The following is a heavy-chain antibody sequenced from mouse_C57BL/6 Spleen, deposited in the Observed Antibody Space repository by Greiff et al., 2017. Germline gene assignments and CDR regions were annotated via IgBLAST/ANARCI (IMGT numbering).Heavy chain of an antibody. CDR1: GYTFTSYW. CDR3: ARPITTVVADYAMDY. Sequence: QVQLQQSGAELVKPGASVKLSCKASGYTFTSYWMHWVKQRPGQGLEWIGMIHPNSGSTNYNEKFKSKATLTVDKSSSTAYMQLSSLTSEDSAVYYCARPITTVVADYAMDYWGQGTSVTVSS. CDR2: IHPNSGST. D-gene: IGHD1-1*01. J-gene: IGHJ4*01. V-gene: IGHV1-64*01.